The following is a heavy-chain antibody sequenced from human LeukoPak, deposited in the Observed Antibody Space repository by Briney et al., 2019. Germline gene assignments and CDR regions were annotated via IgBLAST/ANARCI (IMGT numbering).Heavy chain of an antibody. Sequence: KTSETLSLTCTVSGGSISRYYWSWIRQPPGKGLEWIGYIYYSGSTNYNPSLKSRVTMSVDTSKNQFSLKLSSVTALDTAVYYCARVVYGDYRYYYYYMDVWGKGTTVTVSS. CDR1: GGSISRYY. CDR3: ARVVYGDYRYYYYYMDV. V-gene: IGHV4-59*12. J-gene: IGHJ6*03. D-gene: IGHD4-17*01. CDR2: IYYSGST.